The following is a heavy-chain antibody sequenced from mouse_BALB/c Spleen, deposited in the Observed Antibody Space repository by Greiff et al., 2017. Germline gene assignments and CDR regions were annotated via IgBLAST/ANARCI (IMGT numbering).Heavy chain of an antibody. D-gene: IGHD2-2*01. CDR1: GFTFSSFG. J-gene: IGHJ3*01. CDR2: ISSGSSTI. V-gene: IGHV5-17*02. CDR3: ARGQYGYPFAY. Sequence: VQLKESGGGLVQPGGSRKLSCAASGFTFSSFGMHWVRQAPEKGLEWVAYISSGSSTIYYADTVKGRFTISRDNPKNTLFLQMTSLRSEDTAMYYCARGQYGYPFAYWGQGTLVTVSA.